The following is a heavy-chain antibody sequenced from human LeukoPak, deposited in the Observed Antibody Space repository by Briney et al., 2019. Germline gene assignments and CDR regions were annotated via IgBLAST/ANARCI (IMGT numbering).Heavy chain of an antibody. Sequence: ASVKVSCKASGYTFTSYGISWVRQAPGQGLEWMGWISAYNGNTNYAQKLQGRVTMTTDTSTSTAYMELRSLRSDDTAVYYCAGAGYYYGSGRDYYYYGMDVWGQGTTVTVSS. CDR1: GYTFTSYG. V-gene: IGHV1-18*01. J-gene: IGHJ6*02. CDR2: ISAYNGNT. CDR3: AGAGYYYGSGRDYYYYGMDV. D-gene: IGHD3-10*01.